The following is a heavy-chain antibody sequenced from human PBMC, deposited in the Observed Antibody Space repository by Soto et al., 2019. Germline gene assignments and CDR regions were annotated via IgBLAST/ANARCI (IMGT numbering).Heavy chain of an antibody. CDR2: IYYSGST. V-gene: IGHV4-59*01. D-gene: IGHD1-26*01. CDR3: ARDPVGVTHFDY. CDR1: GGSISSYY. J-gene: IGHJ4*02. Sequence: PSETLSLTCTVSGGSISSYYWSWIRQPPGKGLEWIGYIYYSGSTNYNPSLKSRVTISVDTSKNQFSLKLSSVTAADTAIYYCARDPVGVTHFDYWGQGAPVTVSS.